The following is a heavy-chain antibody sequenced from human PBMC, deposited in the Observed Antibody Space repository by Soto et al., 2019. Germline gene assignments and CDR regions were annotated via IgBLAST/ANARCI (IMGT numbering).Heavy chain of an antibody. D-gene: IGHD5-12*01. CDR1: GYTFTSYG. J-gene: IGHJ4*02. V-gene: IGHV1-18*01. Sequence: GASVKVSCKASGYTFTSYGISWVRQAPGQGLEWMGWISAYNGNTNYAQKLQGRVTMTTDTSTSTAYMELRSLRSDDTAVYYCAREATSGYDLYYFDYWGQGTLVTVSS. CDR3: AREATSGYDLYYFDY. CDR2: ISAYNGNT.